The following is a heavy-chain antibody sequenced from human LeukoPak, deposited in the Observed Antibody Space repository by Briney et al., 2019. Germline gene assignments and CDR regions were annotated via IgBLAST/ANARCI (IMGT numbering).Heavy chain of an antibody. J-gene: IGHJ4*02. V-gene: IGHV1-18*01. Sequence: GASVKVSCKASGYTFTSYGISWVRQAPGQGLEWIGWICAYNGNTNYAQKLQGRVTMTTDTSTSPAYMELRSLSSDDTAVYYGASPNYNSSGSLHYWGQGTLVTVSS. D-gene: IGHD3-22*01. CDR1: GYTFTSYG. CDR3: ASPNYNSSGSLHY. CDR2: ICAYNGNT.